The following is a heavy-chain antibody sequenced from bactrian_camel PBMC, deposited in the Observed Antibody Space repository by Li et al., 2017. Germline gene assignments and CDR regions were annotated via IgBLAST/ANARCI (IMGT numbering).Heavy chain of an antibody. CDR2: THPGSDRI. J-gene: IGHJ4*01. Sequence: VQLVESGGGSVQAGGSLRLSCVASGIRVGDTCMAWFRQTPGNEREGVAATHPGSDRIVYTDSVKGRFTISQDAENTLLLQMDNLKPEDTGTYYCAATRGPLPVRSAFEEGRYNYWGQGTQVTVS. V-gene: IGHV3-3*01. CDR1: GIRVGDTC. CDR3: AATRGPLPVRSAFEEGRYNY.